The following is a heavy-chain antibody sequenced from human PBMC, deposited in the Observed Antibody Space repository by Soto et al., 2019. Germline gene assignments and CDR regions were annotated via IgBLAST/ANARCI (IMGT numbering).Heavy chain of an antibody. CDR1: GFTVSTHY. V-gene: IGHV3-53*02. D-gene: IGHD3-10*02. J-gene: IGHJ4*02. CDR3: ARSGDNYNVLDY. CDR2: IYSGGST. Sequence: EVQLVETGGGLIQPGGSLRLSCAASGFTVSTHYMSWVRQAPGKGLEWVSLIYSGGSTYYADSVKGRFTISSDNSKNTLYLQMNSLRAEDTAVYYCARSGDNYNVLDYWGQGTPVTVSS.